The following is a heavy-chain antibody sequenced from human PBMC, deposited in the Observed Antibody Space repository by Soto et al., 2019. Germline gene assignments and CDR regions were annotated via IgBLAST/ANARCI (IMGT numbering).Heavy chain of an antibody. J-gene: IGHJ4*02. Sequence: GGSLRLSCAASGFTFSSNAMSWVRQAPGKGLEWVSAISGSGGSTYYADSVKGLFTISRDKSKNTLYLQMNSLRAEDTAVYYCAKAPGLRGSSGNFDYWGQGTLVTVSS. CDR2: ISGSGGST. V-gene: IGHV3-23*01. CDR3: AKAPGLRGSSGNFDY. D-gene: IGHD3-10*01. CDR1: GFTFSSNA.